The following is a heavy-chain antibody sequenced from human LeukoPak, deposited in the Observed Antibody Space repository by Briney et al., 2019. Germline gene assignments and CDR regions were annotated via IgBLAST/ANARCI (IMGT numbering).Heavy chain of an antibody. CDR2: IIPIFGTA. J-gene: IGHJ3*02. V-gene: IGHV1-69*13. Sequence: LGASVKVSCKASGGTFSSYAISWVRQAPGQGLEWMGGIIPIFGTANYAQKFQGRVTITADESTSTAYMELSSLRSEDTAVHYCARDPDQYGSGSWDAFDIWGQGTMVTVSS. D-gene: IGHD3-10*01. CDR1: GGTFSSYA. CDR3: ARDPDQYGSGSWDAFDI.